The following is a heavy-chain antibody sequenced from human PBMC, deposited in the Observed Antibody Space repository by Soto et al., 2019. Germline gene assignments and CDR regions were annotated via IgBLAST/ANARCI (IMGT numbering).Heavy chain of an antibody. CDR1: GYSFTSYW. Sequence: GESLKISCKGSGYSFTSYWIGWVRQIPGKGLEWMGIIYPGDSDTRYSPSFQGQVTISADKSTSTAYLQWSSLKASDTAMYYCAGTSSSSRFYYYGMDVWGQGTTVTVSS. CDR3: AGTSSSSRFYYYGMDV. CDR2: IYPGDSDT. J-gene: IGHJ6*02. V-gene: IGHV5-51*01. D-gene: IGHD6-6*01.